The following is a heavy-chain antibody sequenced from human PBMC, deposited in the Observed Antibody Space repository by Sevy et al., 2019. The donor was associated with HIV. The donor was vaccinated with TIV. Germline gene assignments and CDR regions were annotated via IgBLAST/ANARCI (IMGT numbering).Heavy chain of an antibody. J-gene: IGHJ6*02. CDR3: ARGPSRITIFGVVIHSYCYGMDI. CDR2: INHRGST. CDR1: GGSFSGYY. V-gene: IGHV4-34*01. D-gene: IGHD3-3*01. Sequence: SETLSLTCAVYGGSFSGYYWSWIRQPPGKGLEWIGEINHRGSTNYNPSLKSRVTISVDTSKNQFSLKLSSVTAADTAVYYCARGPSRITIFGVVIHSYCYGMDIWGQGTTVTVSS.